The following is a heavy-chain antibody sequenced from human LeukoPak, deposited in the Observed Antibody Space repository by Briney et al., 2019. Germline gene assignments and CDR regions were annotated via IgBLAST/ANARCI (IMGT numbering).Heavy chain of an antibody. D-gene: IGHD4-11*01. CDR3: AKGASVTSDVLDI. V-gene: IGHV3-30*18. CDR1: GFTFSSYG. Sequence: PGGSLRLSCAASGFTFSSYGMHWVRQAPGKGLEWVAVISYDGSNKYYADSVKGRFTISRDNSKNTLYLQMNSLRTEDTAVYYCAKGASVTSDVLDIWGQGTMVTVSS. J-gene: IGHJ3*02. CDR2: ISYDGSNK.